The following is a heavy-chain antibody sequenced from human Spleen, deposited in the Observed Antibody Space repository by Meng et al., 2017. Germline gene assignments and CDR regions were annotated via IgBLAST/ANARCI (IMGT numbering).Heavy chain of an antibody. CDR2: ITSSGDNT. CDR3: ARENRQWLEPVDYFDY. J-gene: IGHJ4*02. V-gene: IGHV3-23*01. CDR1: GFTFSSYG. Sequence: GESLKISCAASGFTFSSYGMSWVRQAPGKGLEWVSAITSSGDNTDYADSVKGRFTISRDNAKNSLYLQMNSLRAEDTAVYYCARENRQWLEPVDYFDYWGQGTLVTVSS. D-gene: IGHD6-19*01.